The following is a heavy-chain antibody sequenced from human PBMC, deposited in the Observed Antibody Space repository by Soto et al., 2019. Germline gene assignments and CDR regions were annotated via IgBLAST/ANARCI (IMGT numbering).Heavy chain of an antibody. J-gene: IGHJ6*02. CDR2: VHHSWGS. CDR3: ARQGFGPLHGLVDV. V-gene: IGHV4-59*08. D-gene: IGHD3-10*01. CDR1: GGSISSYY. Sequence: QVQLQESGPGLVKPSETLSLSCTVSGGSISSYYWSWFRQSPGKRMEWIGYVHHSWGSSYNPSLPSRAAISLDTSKSQFSLKVPSVTATDTAVYYCARQGFGPLHGLVDVWGQGTTVTVSS.